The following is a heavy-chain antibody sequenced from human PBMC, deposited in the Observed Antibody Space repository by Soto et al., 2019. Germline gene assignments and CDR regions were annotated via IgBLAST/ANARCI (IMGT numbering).Heavy chain of an antibody. J-gene: IGHJ6*03. V-gene: IGHV3-33*01. CDR2: IWYDGSNK. CDR1: GFTFSSYG. D-gene: IGHD3-3*01. Sequence: PGGSLRLSCAASGFTFSSYGMHWVRQAPGKGLEWVAVIWYDGSNKYYADSVKGRFTISRDNSKNTLYLQMNSLRAEDTAVYYCARSGITIFDGYYYYYMDVWGKGTTVTVSS. CDR3: ARSGITIFDGYYYYYMDV.